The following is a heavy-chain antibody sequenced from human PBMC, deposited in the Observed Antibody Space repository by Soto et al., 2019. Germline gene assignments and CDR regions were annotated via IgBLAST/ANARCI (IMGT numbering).Heavy chain of an antibody. J-gene: IGHJ4*02. CDR3: GRWRSRSWFAFYFDD. CDR1: GGTFNTYS. D-gene: IGHD3-10*01. CDR2: IIPVSGTT. V-gene: IGHV1-69*01. Sequence: QVQLVQSGAEVKKPGSSVKVSCRASGGTFNTYSISWVRQAPGHGLEWVGGIIPVSGTTKHAQKFQDRVTITADESTTTVYTELSSLTSADTAIYYCGRWRSRSWFAFYFDDWGQGTQVTVSA.